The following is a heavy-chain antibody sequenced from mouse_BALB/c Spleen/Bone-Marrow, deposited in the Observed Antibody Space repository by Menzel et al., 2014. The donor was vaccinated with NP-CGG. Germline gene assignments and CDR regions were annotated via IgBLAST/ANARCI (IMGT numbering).Heavy chain of an antibody. D-gene: IGHD2-1*01. CDR3: VRGNYGNYVDYFDF. Sequence: DVHLVESGGGLVQPGGSLKLSCAASGFTFSNYGMSWVRQTPDKRLELVATINGNGGSTYYPDSVKGRFTISRDTAKNTLYLQVSSLKSEETAMYYCVRGNYGNYVDYFDFWGQGTTLTVSS. J-gene: IGHJ2*01. V-gene: IGHV5-6-3*01. CDR1: GFTFSNYG. CDR2: INGNGGST.